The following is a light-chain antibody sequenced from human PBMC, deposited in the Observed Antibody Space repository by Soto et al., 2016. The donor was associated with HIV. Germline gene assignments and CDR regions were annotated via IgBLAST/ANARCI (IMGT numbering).Light chain of an antibody. V-gene: IGLV3-19*01. CDR1: NLRSYF. Sequence: SSELTQDPAVSVALGQTVRITCQGDNLRSYFASWYQQKPGQAPVLVIYGKNNRPSGIPDRFSGSSSGPTASLTITGAQAEDEADYYCNSRDSSGYHVLFGGGTKLTVL. CDR2: GKN. J-gene: IGLJ3*02. CDR3: NSRDSSGYHVL.